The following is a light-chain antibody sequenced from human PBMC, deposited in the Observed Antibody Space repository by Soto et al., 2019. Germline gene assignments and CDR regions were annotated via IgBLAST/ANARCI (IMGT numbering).Light chain of an antibody. V-gene: IGKV1-33*01. J-gene: IGKJ5*01. CDR3: QQYDDLPIT. Sequence: DIQMTQSPSSLSASVGDRVTITCQASQDITKYLNWYQQKPGKAPKLLMYETSNLETGVPSRFSGSGFGTDFTFTISSLQPEDIATYYCQQYDDLPITFGQGTRLEIK. CDR1: QDITKY. CDR2: ETS.